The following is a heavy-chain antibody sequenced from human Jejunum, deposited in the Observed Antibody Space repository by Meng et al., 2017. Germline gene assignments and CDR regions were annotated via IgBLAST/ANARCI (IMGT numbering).Heavy chain of an antibody. CDR2: ISNSGDNI. CDR1: GFIFSDYE. J-gene: IGHJ3*02. CDR3: VRDGSILGTDSNLDAFDI. D-gene: IGHD4-11*01. V-gene: IGHV3-48*03. Sequence: GGSLRLSCAAAGFIFSDYEINWVRRAPGKGLEWLSYISNSGDNINYADSGKGRFTISRDSAKSSVVLEMRSLRAEDTALYDWVRDGSILGTDSNLDAFDIWGQGTLVTVSS.